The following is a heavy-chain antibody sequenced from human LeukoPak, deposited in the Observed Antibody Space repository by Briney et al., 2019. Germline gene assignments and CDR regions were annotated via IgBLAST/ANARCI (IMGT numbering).Heavy chain of an antibody. CDR1: GFTLSDDY. V-gene: IGHV3-11*05. J-gene: IGHJ4*02. D-gene: IGHD3-22*01. CDR2: IISSSSYT. CDR3: ARGVGAPFYDSSGSLFDY. Sequence: GGSLRLSCAASGFTLSDDYMSWIRHAPGKGLEWGSYIISSSSYTNYAVSVKDPFTLSRANAKNSLYLPMTSLSAEDTAVYYCARGVGAPFYDSSGSLFDYWGQGTLVTVSS.